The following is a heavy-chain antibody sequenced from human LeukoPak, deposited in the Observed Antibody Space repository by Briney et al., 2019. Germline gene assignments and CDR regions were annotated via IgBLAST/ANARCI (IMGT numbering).Heavy chain of an antibody. CDR2: IKSSGSTI. CDR3: AGDPAGMAPKLGLSDY. J-gene: IGHJ4*02. D-gene: IGHD5-24*01. V-gene: IGHV3-11*04. Sequence: GGSLRLSCAASGFTFSDYYMSWIRQAPGKGVEWVSYIKSSGSTIYYAVSVKGRFTISRDNAKTSLYLQTNSLRADDTAVYYCAGDPAGMAPKLGLSDYWGQGTLVTVSS. CDR1: GFTFSDYY.